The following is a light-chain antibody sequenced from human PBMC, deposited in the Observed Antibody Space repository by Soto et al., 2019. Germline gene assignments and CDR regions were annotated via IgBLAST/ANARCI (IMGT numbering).Light chain of an antibody. CDR3: QTRSNWPSN. V-gene: IGKV3-15*01. Sequence: ERGMTRSPATLSVSPCGRATLSCRASQSVSSNLAWYQPKPGQAPRLPIHGASHRANGVPDRFSGSGSGTVFPPNLRRPQSEDFAVYYCQTRSNWPSNFGGGNQVDIK. CDR2: GAS. J-gene: IGKJ4*01. CDR1: QSVSSN.